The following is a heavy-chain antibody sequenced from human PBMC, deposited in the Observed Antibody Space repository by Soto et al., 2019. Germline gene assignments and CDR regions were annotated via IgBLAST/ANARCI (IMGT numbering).Heavy chain of an antibody. J-gene: IGHJ4*02. CDR3: ARETGLRSSGWSYYFDF. Sequence: EVQLVESGGGMVQPGGSLRVSCAASGFTLSSYSTHWVRQAPGKGLEWVSYISGSGGTIYYADSVKGRFTISRDNAKNSLSGQMNSLRDEDTAVYFCARETGLRSSGWSYYFDFWGPGTRVTVSS. V-gene: IGHV3-48*02. D-gene: IGHD6-19*01. CDR1: GFTLSSYS. CDR2: ISGSGGTI.